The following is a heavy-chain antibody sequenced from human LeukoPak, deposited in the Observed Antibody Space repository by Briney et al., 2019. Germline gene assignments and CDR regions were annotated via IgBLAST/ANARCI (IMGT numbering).Heavy chain of an antibody. D-gene: IGHD2-2*01. CDR2: INRNGGST. V-gene: IGHV3-20*04. Sequence: GGSLRLSCAASGFTFSTYGMYWVRQAPGKGLEWVSGINRNGGSTGYADSVKGRFTISRDNAKNSLYLQMSSLRAEDTAFYYCAREGYCSVTSCAYAMDVGGQGTTVTVSS. CDR1: GFTFSTYG. CDR3: AREGYCSVTSCAYAMDV. J-gene: IGHJ6*02.